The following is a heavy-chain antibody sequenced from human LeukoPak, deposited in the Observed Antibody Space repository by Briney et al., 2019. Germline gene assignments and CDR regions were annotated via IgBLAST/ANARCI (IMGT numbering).Heavy chain of an antibody. CDR3: VDLISDY. CDR2: SRNRADGYAT. CDR1: GFTFSDHN. Sequence: PGGSLRLSCAASGFTFSDHNMDWVRQAPGKGLEWLGRSRNRADGYATEYAASVKGRFTISRDDSKNLMYLQMNSLKTEDTAVYSCVDLISDYWGQGTLVTVSS. V-gene: IGHV3-72*01. J-gene: IGHJ4*02. D-gene: IGHD2-8*01.